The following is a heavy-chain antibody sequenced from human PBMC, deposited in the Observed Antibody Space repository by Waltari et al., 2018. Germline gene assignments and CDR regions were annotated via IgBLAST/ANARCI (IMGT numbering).Heavy chain of an antibody. CDR2: IKGDGSTS. D-gene: IGHD6-13*01. J-gene: IGHJ6*02. CDR1: AFTYSTPC. V-gene: IGHV3-74*01. CDR3: ARLAPKTYRSPVPGRDYYYGLDV. Sequence: EEQLVESGGGLVQPGDSLRLSCSASAFTYSTPCMHWVRPAPGKGLVWVSGIKGDGSTSNYADSVKGRFTISRDNTKKTLYLQMKRLRVEDTAVYYCARLAPKTYRSPVPGRDYYYGLDVWGQGTTVTVSS.